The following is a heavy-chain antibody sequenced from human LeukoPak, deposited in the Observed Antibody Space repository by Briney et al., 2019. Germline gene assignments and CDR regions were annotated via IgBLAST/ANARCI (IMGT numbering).Heavy chain of an antibody. CDR2: VYYSGST. V-gene: IGHV4-59*01. J-gene: IGHJ4*02. Sequence: SETLSLTCIVSGGSISSYDWSWIRQPPGKGLEWIGYVYYSGSTNYNASLKSRVTISVDTSKNQVSLKLNSVTAADTAVYYCARRPYCGGDCYYDYWGQGTLVTVSS. CDR3: ARRPYCGGDCYYDY. D-gene: IGHD2-21*02. CDR1: GGSISSYD.